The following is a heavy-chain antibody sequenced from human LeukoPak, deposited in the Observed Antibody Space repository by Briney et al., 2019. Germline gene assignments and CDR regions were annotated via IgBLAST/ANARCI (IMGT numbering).Heavy chain of an antibody. V-gene: IGHV3-48*02. CDR1: GFTFSSYI. CDR2: INSRSTSI. J-gene: IGHJ4*02. Sequence: PGWSLRLSCAASGFTFSSYIMNWVRQAPGKGLEWVSYINSRSTSIHYADSVKGRFTISRDNAKNALYLLMNSLRDEDTAVYYCAREPPYGDLALDYWGQGTLVTVSS. D-gene: IGHD3-10*01. CDR3: AREPPYGDLALDY.